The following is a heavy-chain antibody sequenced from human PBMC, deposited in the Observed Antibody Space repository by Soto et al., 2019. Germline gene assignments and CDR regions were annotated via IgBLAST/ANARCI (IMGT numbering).Heavy chain of an antibody. D-gene: IGHD1-7*01. V-gene: IGHV1-2*04. CDR3: ARDHWNLPGYYYYGMDV. Sequence: GASVKVSCKASGYTFTGYYMHWVRQAPGQGLEWMGWINPNSGGTNYAQKFQGWVTMTRDTSISTAYMELSRLRSDDTAVYYCARDHWNLPGYYYYGMDVWGQGTTVTVSS. CDR1: GYTFTGYY. CDR2: INPNSGGT. J-gene: IGHJ6*02.